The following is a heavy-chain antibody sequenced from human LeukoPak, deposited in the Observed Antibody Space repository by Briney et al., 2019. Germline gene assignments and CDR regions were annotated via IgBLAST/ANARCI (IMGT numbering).Heavy chain of an antibody. CDR1: GASISSYF. Sequence: SETLSLTCSVSGASISSYFWSWIRQPPGEGLEWIAFTYVTGYTNYNPSLKSRVTISLDTSKNQVSLKINSVTAADTAVYYCARHVLFSTSYSYWFDPWGQGTLVTVSS. V-gene: IGHV4-59*08. CDR3: ARHVLFSTSYSYWFDP. CDR2: TYVTGYT. D-gene: IGHD3-10*01. J-gene: IGHJ5*02.